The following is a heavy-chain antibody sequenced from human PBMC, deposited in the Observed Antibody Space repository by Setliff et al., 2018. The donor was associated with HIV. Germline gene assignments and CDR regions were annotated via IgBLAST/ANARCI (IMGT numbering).Heavy chain of an antibody. J-gene: IGHJ4*02. Sequence: PSETLSLTCAVYGGSLSGYHWNWIRQFPGKGLEWIGEINHTGNTQYNPSLKSRVTMSEETSKNQFSLKLKSVTAAATAIYFCARGKGGLVGPAEFDYWGPGTLVTVSS. D-gene: IGHD1-26*01. V-gene: IGHV4-34*01. CDR1: GGSLSGYH. CDR2: INHTGNT. CDR3: ARGKGGLVGPAEFDY.